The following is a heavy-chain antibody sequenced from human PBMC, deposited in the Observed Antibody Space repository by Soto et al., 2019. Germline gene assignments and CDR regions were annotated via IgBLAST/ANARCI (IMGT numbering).Heavy chain of an antibody. V-gene: IGHV3-23*05. J-gene: IGHJ2*01. CDR2: IYSSGSTT. CDR1: GFTFSTYA. Sequence: EVQLLESGGGLVQPGGSLRLSCAASGFTFSTYAMTWVRLAPGRGLEYVSGIYSSGSTTYYPDSVKGRFTISRDNSKNTLYLQMSSLRAEDTAIYYCAKAPRGGGYGDWYFDLWGRGTLVTVSS. CDR3: AKAPRGGGYGDWYFDL. D-gene: IGHD5-12*01.